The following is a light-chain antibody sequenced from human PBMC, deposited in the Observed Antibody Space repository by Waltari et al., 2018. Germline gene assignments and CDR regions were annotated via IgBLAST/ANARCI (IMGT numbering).Light chain of an antibody. Sequence: QSVLTQPPSASGTPGQRVTISRSGSSSHIGSNFVYWYQHLPGTTPKLLIYRNNQRPSGVPDRFSGSQSGTSASLAISGLRSEDEADYYCAAWDDSLSGVVFGGGTKLTVL. CDR3: AAWDDSLSGVV. CDR1: SSHIGSNF. CDR2: RNN. J-gene: IGLJ2*01. V-gene: IGLV1-47*01.